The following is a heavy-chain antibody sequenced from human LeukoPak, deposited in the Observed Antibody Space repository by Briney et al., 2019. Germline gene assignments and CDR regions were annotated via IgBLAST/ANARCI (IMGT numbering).Heavy chain of an antibody. J-gene: IGHJ4*02. CDR2: INHSGST. CDR1: GGSFSGYY. Sequence: SETLSLTCAVYGGSFSGYYWSWIRQPPGKGLEWIGEINHSGSTNYNPSLKSRVTISVDTSKNQFSLKLSSVPAADPAWFYCARGRRGIGXXPSLYXXDYWXQGTLVTVSS. D-gene: IGHD3-16*01. V-gene: IGHV4-34*01. CDR3: ARGRRGIGXXPSLYXXDY.